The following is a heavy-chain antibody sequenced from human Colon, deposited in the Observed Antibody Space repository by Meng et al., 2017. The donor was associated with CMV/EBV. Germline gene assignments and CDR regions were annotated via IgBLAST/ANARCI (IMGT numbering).Heavy chain of an antibody. Sequence: LRLSCTVSGDSISSGDYYWTWIRQFPGKGLEWIGYIYHNGNRNPNPSLRSRLSLSVDTSRNQFSLELTSVTAADTAVYYCARYISGFYTHIDHWGQGTLVTVSS. V-gene: IGHV4-30-4*01. CDR3: ARYISGFYTHIDH. CDR2: IYHNGNR. D-gene: IGHD3-3*01. J-gene: IGHJ4*02. CDR1: GDSISSGDYY.